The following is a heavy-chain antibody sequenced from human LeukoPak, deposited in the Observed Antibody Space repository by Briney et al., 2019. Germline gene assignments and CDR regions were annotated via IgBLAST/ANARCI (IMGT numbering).Heavy chain of an antibody. D-gene: IGHD3-22*01. CDR3: ARAADYYDSSGYYYLYAFDI. J-gene: IGHJ3*02. Sequence: SVKVSCKAAGYTLTGYYMHWLRQAAGQGLEWMGWINPNSGGTSYAQKFQGRVTMTRDTSISTAYMELSSLRSEDTAVYYCARAADYYDSSGYYYLYAFDIWGQGTMVTVSS. CDR1: GYTLTGYY. CDR2: INPNSGGT. V-gene: IGHV1-2*02.